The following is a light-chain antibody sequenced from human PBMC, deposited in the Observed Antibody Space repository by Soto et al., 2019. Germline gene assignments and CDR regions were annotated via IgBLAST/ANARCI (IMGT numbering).Light chain of an antibody. CDR2: DVS. J-gene: IGLJ1*01. Sequence: QSALTQPASVSGSPGQSITISCTGTSSDVGRYNYVSWYQQHPGKAPKLMIHDVSNRPSGVSDRFSCSKSGNTASLTISGRQAEDEADYYCSSYSSSSTLYAFGTGTKLTVL. V-gene: IGLV2-14*01. CDR1: SSDVGRYNY. CDR3: SSYSSSSTLYA.